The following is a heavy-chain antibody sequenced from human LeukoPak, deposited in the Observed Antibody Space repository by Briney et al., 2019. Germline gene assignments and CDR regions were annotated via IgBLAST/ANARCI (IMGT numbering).Heavy chain of an antibody. CDR1: GGSISSHY. D-gene: IGHD3-22*01. CDR3: ARTSSGYYYSPFDY. J-gene: IGHJ4*02. V-gene: IGHV4-59*11. Sequence: SETLSLTCTVSGGSISSHYWSWIRQPPGKGLEWVGYIYYSGSTNYNPSLKSRVTISVHTSKNQFSLKLSSVTAADTAVYYCARTSSGYYYSPFDYWGQGTLVTVSS. CDR2: IYYSGST.